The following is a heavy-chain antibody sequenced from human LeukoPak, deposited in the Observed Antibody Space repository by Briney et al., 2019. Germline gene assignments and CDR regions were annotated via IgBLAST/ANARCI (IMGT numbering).Heavy chain of an antibody. CDR3: TRLAGGSTSRNLFDY. CDR2: ISSNGGST. J-gene: IGHJ4*02. CDR1: GFTFSSYM. V-gene: IGHV3-23*01. D-gene: IGHD2-2*01. Sequence: GGSLRLSCAASGFTFSSYMMTWVRQAPGKGLEWVSTISSNGGSTYYADSVKGRFTISRDDSKNTAYLQMNSLKTEDTAVYYCTRLAGGSTSRNLFDYWGQGTLVTVSS.